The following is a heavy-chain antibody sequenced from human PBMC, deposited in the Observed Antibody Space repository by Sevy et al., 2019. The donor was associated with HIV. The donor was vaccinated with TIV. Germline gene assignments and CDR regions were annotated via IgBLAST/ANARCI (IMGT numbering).Heavy chain of an antibody. V-gene: IGHV3-30*04. CDR1: GFTFSSYA. CDR2: ISHEGKIK. J-gene: IGHJ6*02. Sequence: GGSLRLSCEASGFTFSSYAMHWVPQAPGKGLDWVAIISHEGKIKVSTDSVRGRFTISRDNFKSTLYLEMNNLRTEDTAVYYCAREYYDFWTGPINYYYGMDVWGQGTTVTVSS. D-gene: IGHD3-3*01. CDR3: AREYYDFWTGPINYYYGMDV.